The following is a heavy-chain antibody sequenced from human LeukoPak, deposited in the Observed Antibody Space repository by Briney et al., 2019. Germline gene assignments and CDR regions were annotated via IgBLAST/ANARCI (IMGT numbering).Heavy chain of an antibody. V-gene: IGHV5-51*01. D-gene: IGHD5-18*01. CDR1: GYSFTSYW. CDR2: IYPGDSDT. J-gene: IGHJ6*03. CDR3: ARLREFMDTATVWGYMDV. Sequence: GESLKISCKGSGYSFTSYWIGWVRQMPGKGLEWMGIIYPGDSDTRYSPSFQGQVTISADKSISTAYLQWSSLKASDTAMYYCARLREFMDTATVWGYMDVWGKGTTVTVSS.